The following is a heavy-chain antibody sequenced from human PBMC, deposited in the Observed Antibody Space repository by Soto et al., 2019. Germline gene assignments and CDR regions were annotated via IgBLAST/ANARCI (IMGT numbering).Heavy chain of an antibody. Sequence: GSLRLSCAASGFTVSSHYMSWVRQAPGKGLEWVSVIYSGAGTYYADSVKGRFTISRDNSKNTLYLQMNSLRAEDTAVYYCASHRGYYYYGMDVWGQGTTVTVS. CDR1: GFTVSSHY. CDR3: ASHRGYYYYGMDV. CDR2: IYSGAGT. V-gene: IGHV3-53*01. J-gene: IGHJ6*02. D-gene: IGHD3-22*01.